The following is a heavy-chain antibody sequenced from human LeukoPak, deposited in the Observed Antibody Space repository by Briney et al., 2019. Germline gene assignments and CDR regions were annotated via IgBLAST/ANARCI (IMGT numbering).Heavy chain of an antibody. V-gene: IGHV3-23*01. CDR1: GFTFSSYA. CDR2: ISGSGGST. J-gene: IGHJ5*02. D-gene: IGHD3-22*01. Sequence: PGGSLRLSCAASGFTFSSYAMSWVRQAPGKGLEWVSAISGSGGSTYYADSVKGRFTISGDNSKNTLYLQMNSLRAEDTAVYYCAKDNGGHYYDSSGYAFGFDPWGQGTLVTVSS. CDR3: AKDNGGHYYDSSGYAFGFDP.